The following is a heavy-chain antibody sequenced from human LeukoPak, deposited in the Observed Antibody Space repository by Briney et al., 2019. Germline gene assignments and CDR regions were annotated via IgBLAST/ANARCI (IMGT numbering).Heavy chain of an antibody. V-gene: IGHV1-2*02. CDR1: GYTFTAYY. CDR3: ARDYYGSATYYGASDI. J-gene: IGHJ3*02. Sequence: ASVTVSCKASGYTFTAYYMHWVRQAPGQGLEWMGWINPNSGGSGCAQKFQGRVTMTRDTSISTAYMELISLTSDDTAVYFCARDYYGSATYYGASDIWGQGTLVIVSP. D-gene: IGHD3-10*01. CDR2: INPNSGGS.